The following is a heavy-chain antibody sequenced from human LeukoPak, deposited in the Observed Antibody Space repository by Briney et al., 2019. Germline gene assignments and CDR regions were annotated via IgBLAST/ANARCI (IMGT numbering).Heavy chain of an antibody. CDR2: IYYTGST. D-gene: IGHD1-26*01. CDR3: AKSGGYGLIDY. J-gene: IGHJ4*02. CDR1: GASVSGSAYY. Sequence: ASETLSLTCSVSGASVSGSAYYWGWIRQPPGKGLEWIGNIYYTGSTYYNASLKSRVTISIDTSKNQFSLKLNSVTAADTAVYYCAKSGGYGLIDYWGQGTLVTVSS. V-gene: IGHV4-39*01.